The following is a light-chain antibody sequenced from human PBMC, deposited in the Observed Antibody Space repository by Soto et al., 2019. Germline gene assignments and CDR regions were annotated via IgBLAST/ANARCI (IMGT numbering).Light chain of an antibody. Sequence: QSALTQPASVSGSLGQSITISCTGTSSDVGGYAYVSWYQQHPGKAPKLMIYEVRNRPSGVSDRFSGSKSGNTASLTISGLQAEDEADYYCAAWDDSLSGRVFGGGTKVTVL. V-gene: IGLV2-14*03. CDR1: SSDVGGYAY. CDR2: EVR. CDR3: AAWDDSLSGRV. J-gene: IGLJ3*02.